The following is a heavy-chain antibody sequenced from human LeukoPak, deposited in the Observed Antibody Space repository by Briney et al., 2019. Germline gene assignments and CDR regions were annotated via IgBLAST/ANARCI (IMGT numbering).Heavy chain of an antibody. CDR2: MNPNSGNT. Sequence: ASVKVSCKASGYTFTSYDINWVRQATGQGLEWMGWMNPNSGNTGYAQKFQGRVTMTRNTSISTAYMELSSLSSEDTAVYYCARGGYSGYVCDYWGQGTLVTVSS. CDR1: GYTFTSYD. J-gene: IGHJ4*02. CDR3: ARGGYSGYVCDY. D-gene: IGHD5-12*01. V-gene: IGHV1-8*01.